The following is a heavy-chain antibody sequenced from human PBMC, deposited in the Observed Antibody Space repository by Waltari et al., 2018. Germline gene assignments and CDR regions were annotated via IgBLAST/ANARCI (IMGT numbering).Heavy chain of an antibody. CDR1: GFTFSSYS. D-gene: IGHD3-16*01. CDR3: ARVSGGVADY. Sequence: EVQLVESGGGLVQPGGSLRLSCAASGFTFSSYSMNWVRQAPGKGLEWVSYISSRRSTVYYADSVKGRFTSSRDNAKNSLYLQMNSLRAEDTAVYYCARVSGGVADYWGQGTLVTVSS. CDR2: ISSRRSTV. J-gene: IGHJ4*02. V-gene: IGHV3-48*04.